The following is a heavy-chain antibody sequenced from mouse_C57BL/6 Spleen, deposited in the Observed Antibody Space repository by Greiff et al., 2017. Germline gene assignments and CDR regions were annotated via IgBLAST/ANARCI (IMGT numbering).Heavy chain of an antibody. J-gene: IGHJ4*01. D-gene: IGHD1-1*01. Sequence: VQRVESGPGLVAPSQSLSITCTVSGFSLTSYGVHWVRQPPGKGLEWLVVIWSDGSTTYNSALKSRLSISKDNSKSQVFLKMNSRQTDDTAMYYCARHYGGSSPAYYAMDYWGQGTSGTVSS. CDR2: IWSDGST. CDR3: ARHYGGSSPAYYAMDY. V-gene: IGHV2-6-1*01. CDR1: GFSLTSYG.